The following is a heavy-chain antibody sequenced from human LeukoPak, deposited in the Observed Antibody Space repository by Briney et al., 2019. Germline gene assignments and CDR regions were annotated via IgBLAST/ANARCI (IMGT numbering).Heavy chain of an antibody. V-gene: IGHV4-59*01. Sequence: SETLSLTCTVSGGSISSYYWSWIRQPPGKGLEWIRYIYYSGSTNYNPSLKSRVTISVDTSKNQFSLKLSSVTAADTAVYYCARVDSSSWSEDYWGQGTLVTVSS. CDR2: IYYSGST. J-gene: IGHJ4*02. CDR3: ARVDSSSWSEDY. CDR1: GGSISSYY. D-gene: IGHD6-13*01.